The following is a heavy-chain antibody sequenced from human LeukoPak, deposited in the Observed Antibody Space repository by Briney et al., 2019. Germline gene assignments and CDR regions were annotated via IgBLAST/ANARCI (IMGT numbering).Heavy chain of an antibody. D-gene: IGHD1-7*01. CDR3: AGYHWNSGVVY. CDR2: ISRSGDAI. Sequence: GGSLRLSCAASGFTFSDYAMSWIRQAPGQGLEWVSYISRSGDAIDYADSVKGRFSISRDNAKNSLYLQMNSLRAEDTAVYYCAGYHWNSGVVYWGQGTLVTVSS. J-gene: IGHJ4*02. CDR1: GFTFSDYA. V-gene: IGHV3-11*01.